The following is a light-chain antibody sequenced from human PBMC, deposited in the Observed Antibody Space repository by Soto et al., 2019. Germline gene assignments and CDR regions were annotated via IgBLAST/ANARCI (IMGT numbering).Light chain of an antibody. CDR1: QSISSW. CDR2: KAS. Sequence: DIQMTQSPSTLSASVGDRVTITCRASQSISSWLAWYQQKPGKAPKLLIYKASSLESGVPSRFSGSGSGTEFTLTISSLQPDDFATYSCQQYNSYWLTFGVGTKVEIK. CDR3: QQYNSYWLT. J-gene: IGKJ4*01. V-gene: IGKV1-5*03.